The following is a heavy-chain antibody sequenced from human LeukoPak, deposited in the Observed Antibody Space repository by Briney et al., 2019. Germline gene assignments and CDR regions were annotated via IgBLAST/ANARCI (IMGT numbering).Heavy chain of an antibody. V-gene: IGHV4-39*01. CDR1: GGSISSSSYY. CDR2: MYYSGST. D-gene: IGHD3-22*01. J-gene: IGHJ6*04. Sequence: SETLSLTCTVSGGSISSSSYYWGWIRQPPGKGLEWIGSMYYSGSTNYNPSLKSRVTISADTSKNQFFLKVSSVTAAETAVYYCARHASDSRGFYNYYGMDVWGEGTTVTVSS. CDR3: ARHASDSRGFYNYYGMDV.